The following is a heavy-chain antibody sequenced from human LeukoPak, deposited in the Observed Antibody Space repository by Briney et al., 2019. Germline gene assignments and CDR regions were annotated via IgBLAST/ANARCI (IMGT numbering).Heavy chain of an antibody. CDR1: GGSISSYY. CDR3: ARRVDGYNYFDY. V-gene: IGHV4-59*08. Sequence: SETLSLTCTVSGGSISSYYWSWIRQPPGKGLEWIGYIYYTGSANYNPSLKSRVTISVDTSKNQFSLKLNSVTAADTAVYYCARRVDGYNYFDYWGQGTLVTVSS. CDR2: IYYTGSA. D-gene: IGHD5-24*01. J-gene: IGHJ4*02.